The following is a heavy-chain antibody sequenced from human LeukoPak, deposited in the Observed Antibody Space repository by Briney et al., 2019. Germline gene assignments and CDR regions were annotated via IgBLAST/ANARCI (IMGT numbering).Heavy chain of an antibody. CDR2: MSAYNGNT. CDR3: AKEMATTPGGEY. D-gene: IGHD5-24*01. J-gene: IGHJ4*02. V-gene: IGHV1-18*01. Sequence: ASVKVSCKASGYTFTSYGISWVRQAPGQGLEWMGWMSAYNGNTNYTQKLQGRVTMTTDTSTSTAYMELRSLRSDDTAVYYCAKEMATTPGGEYWGQGTLVTVSS. CDR1: GYTFTSYG.